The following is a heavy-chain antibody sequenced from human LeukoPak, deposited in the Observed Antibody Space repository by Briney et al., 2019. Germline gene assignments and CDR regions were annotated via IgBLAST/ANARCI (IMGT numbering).Heavy chain of an antibody. CDR3: AKVGSVAGYYFDY. Sequence: GGSLRLSCAASGFTFSSYGMSWVRQAPGKGLEWVSAISGSGGSTYYADSVKGRFTISRDNSKNTLYLQMNSLRAEDTAVYYCAKVGSVAGYYFDYWGQGTLVTVSS. D-gene: IGHD6-19*01. V-gene: IGHV3-23*01. J-gene: IGHJ4*02. CDR1: GFTFSSYG. CDR2: ISGSGGST.